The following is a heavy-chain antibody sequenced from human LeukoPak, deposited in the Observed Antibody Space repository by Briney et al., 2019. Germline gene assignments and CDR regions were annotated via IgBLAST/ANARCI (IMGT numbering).Heavy chain of an antibody. CDR3: ARSRDDYISTFDY. CDR1: GSSFRSSSFY. CDR2: IYYRGNT. Sequence: SEALSLTCTVSGSSFRSSSFYWGWIRQPPGKGLEWIGSIYYRGNTYYNPSLKSRVTISVDTSKNQFSLELSSGTAADTAVYYCARSRDDYISTFDYWGQGTLVTVSS. V-gene: IGHV4-39*01. D-gene: IGHD5-24*01. J-gene: IGHJ4*02.